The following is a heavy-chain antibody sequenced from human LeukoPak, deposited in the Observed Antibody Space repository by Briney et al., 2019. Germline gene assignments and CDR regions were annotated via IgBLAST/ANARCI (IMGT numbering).Heavy chain of an antibody. J-gene: IGHJ5*02. CDR3: AREGCSSTSCYLGNWFDP. V-gene: IGHV1-2*02. Sequence: ASVKVSCKASGYTFTGYYMHWVRQAPGQGLEWMGWINPNSGGTYYAQNFQGRVTMTRGTSISTAYMELSRLRSDDTAVYYCAREGCSSTSCYLGNWFDPWGQGTLVTVSS. CDR2: INPNSGGT. D-gene: IGHD2-2*01. CDR1: GYTFTGYY.